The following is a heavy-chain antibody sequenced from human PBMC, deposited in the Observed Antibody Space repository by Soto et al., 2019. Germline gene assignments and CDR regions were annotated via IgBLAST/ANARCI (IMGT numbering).Heavy chain of an antibody. CDR2: IYPGDSDT. V-gene: IGHV5-51*01. J-gene: IGHJ3*02. CDR1: GYNFKTYW. CDR3: ARQQRCMATINNDAFDI. Sequence: PGESLKISCKGSGYNFKTYWIAWVRQMPGQGLEWMGIIYPGDSDTTYSPSFQGQVTISVDKTISTAYLQLSSLKASDTAMYYCARQQRCMATINNDAFDIWGQGTMVTVSS. D-gene: IGHD5-12*01.